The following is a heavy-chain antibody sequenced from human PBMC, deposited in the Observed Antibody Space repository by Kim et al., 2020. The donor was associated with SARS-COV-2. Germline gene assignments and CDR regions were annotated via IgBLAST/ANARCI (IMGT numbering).Heavy chain of an antibody. Sequence: AQKFQGRVTMTRETSISTAYMGLSRLRSDDTAVYYCARGAGSSGWYNFDYWGQGTLVTVSS. J-gene: IGHJ4*02. V-gene: IGHV1-2*02. D-gene: IGHD6-19*01. CDR3: ARGAGSSGWYNFDY.